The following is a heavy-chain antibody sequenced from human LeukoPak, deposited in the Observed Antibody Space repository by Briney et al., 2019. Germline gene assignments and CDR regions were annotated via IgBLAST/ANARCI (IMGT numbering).Heavy chain of an antibody. CDR1: GGSISSYY. CDR3: ARLFYDSSGYRFDY. CDR2: IYYSGST. V-gene: IGHV4-59*08. D-gene: IGHD3-22*01. Sequence: SETLSLTCTVSGGSISSYYWSWIRQPPGKGLEWIGYIYYSGSTYYNPSLKSRVTISVDTSKNQFSLKLSSVTAADTAVYYCARLFYDSSGYRFDYWGQGTLVTVSS. J-gene: IGHJ4*02.